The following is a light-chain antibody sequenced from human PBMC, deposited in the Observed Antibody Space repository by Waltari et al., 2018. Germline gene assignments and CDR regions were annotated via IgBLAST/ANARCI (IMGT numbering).Light chain of an antibody. CDR2: WAS. J-gene: IGKJ1*01. Sequence: DIVMTQSPESLTVSLGERATVNCKSSQSLLYSSKNYLAWYQHKPGQPPKVLIYWASTRESGVPDRFSGSGSGTDLTLTISSLQAEDVAVYYCQQYYSPPQTFGQGTKVEIK. CDR1: QSLLYSSKNY. V-gene: IGKV4-1*01. CDR3: QQYYSPPQT.